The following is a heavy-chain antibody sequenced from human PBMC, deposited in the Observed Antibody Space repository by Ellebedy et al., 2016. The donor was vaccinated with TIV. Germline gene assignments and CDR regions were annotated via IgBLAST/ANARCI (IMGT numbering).Heavy chain of an antibody. V-gene: IGHV3-11*04. CDR2: ITSSGSTI. J-gene: IGHJ4*02. D-gene: IGHD3-10*01. CDR3: ARYGSGSYSLDY. CDR1: GFTVSDYF. Sequence: GESLKISCAGSGFTVSDYFMSWVRQAPGKGLEWVSYITSSGSTIYYADSVKGRFTISRDNAKNSLYLQLNSLRAEDTAVYYCARYGSGSYSLDYWGQGTLVTVSS.